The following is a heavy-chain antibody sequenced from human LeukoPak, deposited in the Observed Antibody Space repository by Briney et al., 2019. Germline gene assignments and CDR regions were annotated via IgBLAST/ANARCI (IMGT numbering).Heavy chain of an antibody. CDR2: ITTSGGST. CDR3: AKSTVMTTVVTPAFDY. Sequence: GGSLRLSCAASGFTFSSYAMSWVRQAPGKGLEWVSAITTSGGSTYYADSVKGRSTISRDNSKNTLYLQMNSLRAEDTAVYYCAKSTVMTTVVTPAFDYWGQGTLVTVSS. J-gene: IGHJ4*02. V-gene: IGHV3-23*01. D-gene: IGHD4-23*01. CDR1: GFTFSSYA.